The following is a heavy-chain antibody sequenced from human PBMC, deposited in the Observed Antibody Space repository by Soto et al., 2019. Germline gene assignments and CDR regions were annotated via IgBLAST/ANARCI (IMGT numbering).Heavy chain of an antibody. CDR2: ISWDGSST. V-gene: IGHV3-43D*04. Sequence: GSLSLSCAASGFTFDDYAMHWVRQAPGKGLEWVSLISWDGSSTYYADSVKGRFTISRDNSKNSLYLQINSLRAEDTALYYCAKDIKGPADYYYYGMDVWGQGTMVTVSS. CDR3: AKDIKGPADYYYYGMDV. D-gene: IGHD6-25*01. CDR1: GFTFDDYA. J-gene: IGHJ6*02.